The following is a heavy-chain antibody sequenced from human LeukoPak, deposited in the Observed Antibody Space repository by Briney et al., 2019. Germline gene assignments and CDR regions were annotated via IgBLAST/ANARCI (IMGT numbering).Heavy chain of an antibody. CDR3: AKVVRNPRLSDIVVVPAAFDAFDI. D-gene: IGHD2-2*01. Sequence: GGSLRLSCAASGFTFSSYAMSWVRQAPGKGLEWVSAISGSGGSTYYADSVKGRFTISRDNSKNTLYLQMNSLRAEDTAVYYCAKVVRNPRLSDIVVVPAAFDAFDIWGQGTMVTVSS. CDR2: ISGSGGST. J-gene: IGHJ3*02. V-gene: IGHV3-23*01. CDR1: GFTFSSYA.